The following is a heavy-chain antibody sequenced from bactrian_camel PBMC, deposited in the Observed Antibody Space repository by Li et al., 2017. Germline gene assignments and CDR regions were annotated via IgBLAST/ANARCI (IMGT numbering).Heavy chain of an antibody. CDR3: AAQRAIDDCRYEYNY. CDR2: IDGDGRT. Sequence: DVQLVESGGGSVAAGGSLRLSCVGSGYSDSSACMGWFRLDPGKEREAVAAIDGDGRTYYAESVKGRFTISRDNAKHTLSLQMNSLESSDTATYYCAAQRAIDDCRYEYNYWGKGTQVTVS. CDR1: GYSDSSAC. J-gene: IGHJ4*01. D-gene: IGHD4*01. V-gene: IGHV3S67*01.